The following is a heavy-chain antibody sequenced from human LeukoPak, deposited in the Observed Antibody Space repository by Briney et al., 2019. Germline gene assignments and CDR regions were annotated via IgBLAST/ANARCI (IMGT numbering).Heavy chain of an antibody. Sequence: SVKVSCKASGGTFSSYAISWVRQAPGQGLEWMGGIIPIFGTANYAQKFQGRVTITADESTSTAYMGLSSLRSEDTAVYYCARSATWFGELGDFDYWGQGTLVTVSS. D-gene: IGHD3-10*01. CDR2: IIPIFGTA. V-gene: IGHV1-69*13. J-gene: IGHJ4*02. CDR3: ARSATWFGELGDFDY. CDR1: GGTFSSYA.